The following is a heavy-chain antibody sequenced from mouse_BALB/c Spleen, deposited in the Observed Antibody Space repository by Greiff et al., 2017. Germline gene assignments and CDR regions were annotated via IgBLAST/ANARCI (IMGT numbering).Heavy chain of an antibody. CDR2: ILPGSGST. CDR1: GYTFSSYW. D-gene: IGHD2-1*01. J-gene: IGHJ4*01. V-gene: IGHV1-9*01. CDR3: ARYGNPYAMDY. Sequence: VKLMESGAELMKPGASVKISCKATGYTFSSYWIQWVKQRPGHGLEWIGEILPGSGSTNYNEKFKGKATLTADTSSNTAYMQLSSLTSEDSAVYYCARYGNPYAMDYWGQGTSVTVSS.